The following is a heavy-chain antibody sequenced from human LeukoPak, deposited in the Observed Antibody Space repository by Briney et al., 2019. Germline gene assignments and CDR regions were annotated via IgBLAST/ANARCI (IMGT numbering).Heavy chain of an antibody. CDR3: AKDSRGPVAGTWSRGSFYFDY. D-gene: IGHD6-19*01. CDR1: GFTFSSYA. Sequence: SGGSLRLSCAASGFTFSSYAMSWVRQAPGKGLEWVSAISGSGGSTYYADSVKGRFTISRDNSKNTLYLQMNSLRAEDTAVYYCAKDSRGPVAGTWSRGSFYFDYWGQGTLVTVSS. CDR2: ISGSGGST. J-gene: IGHJ4*02. V-gene: IGHV3-23*01.